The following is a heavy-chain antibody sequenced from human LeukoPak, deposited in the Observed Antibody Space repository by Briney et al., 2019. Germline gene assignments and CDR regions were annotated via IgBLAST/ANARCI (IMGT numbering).Heavy chain of an antibody. D-gene: IGHD6-13*01. Sequence: SETLSLTCTVSGGSISSYYWSWIRQPPGKGLEWIGYIYYSGSTNYNPSLKSRVTISVDTSKNQFSLKLSSVTAADTAVYYCARGVTPYSSSGHYYFDYWGQGTLVTVSS. J-gene: IGHJ4*02. CDR3: ARGVTPYSSSGHYYFDY. CDR1: GGSISSYY. V-gene: IGHV4-59*08. CDR2: IYYSGST.